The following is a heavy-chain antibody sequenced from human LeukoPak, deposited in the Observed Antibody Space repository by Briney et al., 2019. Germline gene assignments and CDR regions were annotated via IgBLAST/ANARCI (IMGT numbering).Heavy chain of an antibody. CDR2: INHSGST. D-gene: IGHD5-24*01. V-gene: IGHV4-34*01. Sequence: SETLSLTCAVYGGSFSGYYWSRIRQPPGKGLEWIGEINHSGSTNYNPSLKSRVTISVDTSKNQFSLKLSSVTAADTAVYYCARAGSRWLPRTPCFDYWGQGTLVTVSS. CDR1: GGSFSGYY. CDR3: ARAGSRWLPRTPCFDY. J-gene: IGHJ4*02.